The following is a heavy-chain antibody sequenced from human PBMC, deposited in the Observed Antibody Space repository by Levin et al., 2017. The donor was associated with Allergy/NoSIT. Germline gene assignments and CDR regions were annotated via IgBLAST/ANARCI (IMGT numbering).Heavy chain of an antibody. CDR1: GGSISSGASY. J-gene: IGHJ6*03. Sequence: SETLSLTCTVSGGSISSGASYWSWIRQPPGTGLEWIGYIYYTGSTYYNPSLRSRVDISVDTSKNQFSLNLSSVTAADTAMYYCARGDYYFYYYMDVWGKGSTVTVSS. V-gene: IGHV4-31*03. CDR3: ARGDYYFYYYMDV. CDR2: IYYTGST.